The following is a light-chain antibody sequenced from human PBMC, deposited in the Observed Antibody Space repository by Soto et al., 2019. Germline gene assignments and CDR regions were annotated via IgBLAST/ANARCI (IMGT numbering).Light chain of an antibody. CDR2: EES. Sequence: DIHLTQSPSSLSASVGYRVTITCRASQAITNNLAWYQQKPGNPPRLLIYEESTLHSGVPSRFSGRKVGTQFILTIDSLQPEDFATYYCQQVKSYPRTFGGGTKVDIK. J-gene: IGKJ4*01. V-gene: IGKV1-9*01. CDR3: QQVKSYPRT. CDR1: QAITNN.